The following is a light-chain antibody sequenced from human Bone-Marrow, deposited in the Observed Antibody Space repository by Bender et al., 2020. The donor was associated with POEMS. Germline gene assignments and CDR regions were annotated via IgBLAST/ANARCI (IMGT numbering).Light chain of an antibody. CDR3: CSYAGSHISYV. Sequence: QSVLTQPPSLSGAPGQRVTISCTGSSSNLGAGYDVHWYQQLPGTAPKVLISGNINRPSGVPDRFSGSKSGTSASLAITGLQAEDEADYFCCSYAGSHISYVFGTGTKVTVL. J-gene: IGLJ1*01. CDR1: SSNLGAGYD. V-gene: IGLV1-40*01. CDR2: GNI.